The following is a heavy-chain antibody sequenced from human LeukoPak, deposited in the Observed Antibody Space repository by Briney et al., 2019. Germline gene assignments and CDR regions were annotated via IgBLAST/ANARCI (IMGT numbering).Heavy chain of an antibody. D-gene: IGHD4-17*01. Sequence: PSETLSLTCAVSGYSISSGYYWGWIRQPPGKGMEWIGSIYHSGSTYYNPSLKSRVTISVDTSKNQFSLKLSSVTAADTAVYYCARQVTVTTFDYCGQGTLVTVSS. CDR1: GYSISSGYY. J-gene: IGHJ4*02. CDR2: IYHSGST. CDR3: ARQVTVTTFDY. V-gene: IGHV4-38-2*01.